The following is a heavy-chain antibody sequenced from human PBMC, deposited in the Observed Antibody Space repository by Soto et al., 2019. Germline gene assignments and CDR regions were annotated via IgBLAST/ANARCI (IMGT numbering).Heavy chain of an antibody. D-gene: IGHD2-21*02. CDR2: ISSSSSSI. CDR3: ARFVSATAINHH. CDR1: GFTFRTYS. Sequence: EVQLVESGGGLVKPGESLRLSCAASGFTFRTYSMNWVRQAPGKGLEWVSLISSSSSSIYYADSLKGRFTISRDNAKSALYLETNNSRGEDMAVYYFARFVSATAINHHWGQATLVTVSS. V-gene: IGHV3-21*01. J-gene: IGHJ5*02.